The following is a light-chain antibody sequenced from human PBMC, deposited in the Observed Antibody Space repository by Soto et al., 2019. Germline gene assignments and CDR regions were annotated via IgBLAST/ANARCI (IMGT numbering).Light chain of an antibody. CDR2: AAS. CDR3: QQLNSYPPWT. J-gene: IGKJ1*01. CDR1: QGISSY. Sequence: DIQLTQSPSFLSASVGDRVTITCRASQGISSYLAWYQQKPGKAPKLLIYAASTLQSGVPSRFSGSGSWTEFTLTISSLQPEDFATYYCQQLNSYPPWTFGQGTKVEIK. V-gene: IGKV1-9*01.